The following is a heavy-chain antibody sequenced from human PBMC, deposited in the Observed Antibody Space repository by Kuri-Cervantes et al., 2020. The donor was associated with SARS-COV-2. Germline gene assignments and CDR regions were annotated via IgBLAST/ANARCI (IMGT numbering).Heavy chain of an antibody. J-gene: IGHJ4*02. V-gene: IGHV3-7*01. CDR2: IKQDGSEK. Sequence: GESLKISCAASGYTFSSYWMSWVRQAPGKGLEWVANIKQDGSEKYYVDPVKGRFTISRDNAKNSLYLQMNSLRAEDTAVYYCARARMAGPFDYWGQGTLVTVSS. D-gene: IGHD5-24*01. CDR1: GYTFSSYW. CDR3: ARARMAGPFDY.